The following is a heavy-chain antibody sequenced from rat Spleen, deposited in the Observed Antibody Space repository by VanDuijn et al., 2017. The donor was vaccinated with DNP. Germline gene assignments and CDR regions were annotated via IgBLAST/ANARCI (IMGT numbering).Heavy chain of an antibody. J-gene: IGHJ2*01. D-gene: IGHD4-3*01. CDR3: IRWNSGHFDY. CDR2: ISPSGGSS. CDR1: GFILSNYG. V-gene: IGHV5-19*01. Sequence: EVQLVESGGGLVQPGRSLKLSCAASGFILSNYGMHWIRQAPTKGLEWVASISPSGGSSYHRDSVKGRFTISRDNAKSTLYLQMNSLRSEDMATYYCIRWNSGHFDYWGQGVMVTVSS.